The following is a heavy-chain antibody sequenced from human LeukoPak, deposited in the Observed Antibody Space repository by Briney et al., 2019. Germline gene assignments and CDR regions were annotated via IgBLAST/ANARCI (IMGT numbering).Heavy chain of an antibody. V-gene: IGHV3-23*01. Sequence: GGSLRLSCAVSGITLSNYGMSWVRQAPGKGLEWVAGMSGSGGRTNYADSVKGRFTLSSDSSRNTVYFQLNNLRVEDTAIYYCAKASWVSSTDAVRWGQGTLVTVSS. J-gene: IGHJ4*02. D-gene: IGHD3-16*01. CDR1: GITLSNYG. CDR3: AKASWVSSTDAVR. CDR2: MSGSGGRT.